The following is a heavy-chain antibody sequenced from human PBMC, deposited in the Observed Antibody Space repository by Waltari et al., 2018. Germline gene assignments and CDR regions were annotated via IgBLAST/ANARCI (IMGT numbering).Heavy chain of an antibody. CDR1: GGSISSYY. CDR3: ARGPPSLGYCSGGSCYDYFDY. D-gene: IGHD2-15*01. V-gene: IGHV4-59*08. Sequence: QVQLQESGPGLVKPSETLSLTCTVSGGSISSYYWSWIRQPPGKGLEWIGYIYYSGSTNYNPSLKSRVTISVDTSKNQFSLKLSSVTAADTAVYYCARGPPSLGYCSGGSCYDYFDYWGQGTLVTVSS. CDR2: IYYSGST. J-gene: IGHJ4*02.